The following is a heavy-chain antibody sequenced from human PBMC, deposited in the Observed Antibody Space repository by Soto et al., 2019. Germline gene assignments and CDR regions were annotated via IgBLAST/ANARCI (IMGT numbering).Heavy chain of an antibody. V-gene: IGHV3-74*01. CDR3: AKDLGYSYGYGPVDY. D-gene: IGHD5-18*01. Sequence: GGSLRLSCAASGFTFSSYWMHWVRQAPGKGLVWVSRINSDGSSTSYADSVKGRFTISRDNSKNTLYLQMNSLRAEDTAVYYCAKDLGYSYGYGPVDYWGQGTLVTVSS. J-gene: IGHJ4*02. CDR2: INSDGSST. CDR1: GFTFSSYW.